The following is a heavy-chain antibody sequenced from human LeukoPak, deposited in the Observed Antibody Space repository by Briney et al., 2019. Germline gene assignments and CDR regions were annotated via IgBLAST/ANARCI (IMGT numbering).Heavy chain of an antibody. V-gene: IGHV4-59*01. J-gene: IGHJ4*02. D-gene: IGHD6-13*01. CDR3: ASSGSFRQQLVK. CDR1: GGSINSYY. Sequence: PSETLSLTCTVSGGSINSYYWSWLRQPPGKGLEWIGYIYYSGSTNYNPSLKSRVTISVDTSKNQFSLKLSSVTAGDAAVYYCASSGSFRQQLVKWGQGTLVTVSS. CDR2: IYYSGST.